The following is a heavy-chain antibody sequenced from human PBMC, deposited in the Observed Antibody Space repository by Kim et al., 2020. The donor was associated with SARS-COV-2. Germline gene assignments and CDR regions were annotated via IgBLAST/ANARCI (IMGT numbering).Heavy chain of an antibody. Sequence: NKYYAESVKGRFTISRDTSKYTLYLQMNSLRAEDTAVYYCAKAYTVTIDYWGQGTLVTVSS. J-gene: IGHJ4*02. V-gene: IGHV3-30*02. CDR3: AKAYTVTIDY. D-gene: IGHD4-17*01. CDR2: NK.